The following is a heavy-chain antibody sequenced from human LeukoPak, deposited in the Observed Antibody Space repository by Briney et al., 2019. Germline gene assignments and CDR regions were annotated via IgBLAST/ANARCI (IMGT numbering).Heavy chain of an antibody. Sequence: ASVKVSCKASGYTLTSYGISWVRQAPGQGLEWMGWISAYNGNTNYAQKLQGRVTMTTDTSTSTAYMELRSLRSDDTAVYYFASGVATDYYYYYHMDVWGKGTTVTVSS. CDR3: ASGVATDYYYYYHMDV. V-gene: IGHV1-18*01. CDR1: GYTLTSYG. CDR2: ISAYNGNT. J-gene: IGHJ6*03. D-gene: IGHD5-12*01.